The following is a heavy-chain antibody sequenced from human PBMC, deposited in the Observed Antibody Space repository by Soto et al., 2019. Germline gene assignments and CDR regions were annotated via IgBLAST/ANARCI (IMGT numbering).Heavy chain of an antibody. CDR2: IYYSGST. CDR1: GGPISSSSYY. Sequence: SETLSLTCTVSGGPISSSSYYWGWIRQPPGKGLEWIGSIYYSGSTYYNPSLKSRVTISVDTSKNQFSLKLSSVTAADTAVYYCARQGGIAVAGRDYYYYYGMDVWGQGTTVTVSS. V-gene: IGHV4-39*01. CDR3: ARQGGIAVAGRDYYYYYGMDV. J-gene: IGHJ6*02. D-gene: IGHD6-19*01.